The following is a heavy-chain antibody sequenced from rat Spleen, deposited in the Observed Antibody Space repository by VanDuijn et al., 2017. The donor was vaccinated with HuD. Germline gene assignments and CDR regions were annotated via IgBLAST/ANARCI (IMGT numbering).Heavy chain of an antibody. CDR2: INTGGGST. J-gene: IGHJ2*01. CDR1: GFNLNDYW. CDR3: TTANSGGYSELYYFDY. Sequence: EVQLVESGGGLVQPGRSMKLSCAASGFNLNDYWMGWVRQAPTKGLEWVTYINTGGGSTYYRDSVKGLFTISRDNAKSTLYLQMDSLRSEDTATYYCTTANSGGYSELYYFDYWGQGVMVTVSS. V-gene: IGHV5-27*01. D-gene: IGHD1-11*01.